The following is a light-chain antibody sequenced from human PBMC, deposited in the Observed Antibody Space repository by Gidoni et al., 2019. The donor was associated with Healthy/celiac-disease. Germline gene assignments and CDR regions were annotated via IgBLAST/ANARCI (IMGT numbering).Light chain of an antibody. V-gene: IGKV1-8*01. Sequence: AIRITQSPSPPSASTGDRVTITCRASQGISSYLAWYQQKPGKAPKLLIYAASTLQSGVPSRFSGSGSGTDFTLTISCLQSEDFATYYCQQYYSYPQTFGQGTKVEIK. J-gene: IGKJ1*01. CDR3: QQYYSYPQT. CDR2: AAS. CDR1: QGISSY.